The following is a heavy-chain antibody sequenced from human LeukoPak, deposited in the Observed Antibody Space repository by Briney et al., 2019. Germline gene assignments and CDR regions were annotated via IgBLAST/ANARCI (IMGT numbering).Heavy chain of an antibody. CDR2: ISASGGST. D-gene: IGHD4-17*01. Sequence: GGSLRLSCAASGFTFSSYAMSWVRQAPGKRLEWVSGISASGGSTYYADSVKGRFTISKDSSKNTLYLQMNSLRAEDTAIYYCAKDPHGDYVGGFEMWGQGTVVTASS. CDR1: GFTFSSYA. J-gene: IGHJ3*02. V-gene: IGHV3-23*01. CDR3: AKDPHGDYVGGFEM.